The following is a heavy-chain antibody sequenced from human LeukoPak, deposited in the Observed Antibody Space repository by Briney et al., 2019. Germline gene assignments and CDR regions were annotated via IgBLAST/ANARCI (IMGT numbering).Heavy chain of an antibody. V-gene: IGHV3-7*01. CDR1: GFTFSNYW. D-gene: IGHD3-10*01. CDR2: IKQDGTEK. J-gene: IGHJ2*01. Sequence: GGSLRLSCAASGFTFSNYWMSWVRQAPGKGLEWVANIKQDGTEKYYVDSVKGRFTISRDNAKTSLYLQTNSLRAEDTAVYYCAREAGAGVGGIPRYWYFDLWAVAPWSLSPQ. CDR3: AREAGAGVGGIPRYWYFDL.